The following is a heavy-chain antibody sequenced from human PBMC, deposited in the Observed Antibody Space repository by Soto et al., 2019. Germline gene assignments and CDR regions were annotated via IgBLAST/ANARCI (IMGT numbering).Heavy chain of an antibody. V-gene: IGHV3-33*01. Sequence: GGSLRLSCAASGFTFSSYGMHWVRQAPGKGLEWVAVIWYDGSNKYYADSVKGRFTISRDNSKNTLYLQMNSLRAEDTAVYYCAREDGYNSYYGMDVWGQGTTVTVSS. CDR1: GFTFSSYG. CDR2: IWYDGSNK. CDR3: AREDGYNSYYGMDV. J-gene: IGHJ6*02. D-gene: IGHD5-12*01.